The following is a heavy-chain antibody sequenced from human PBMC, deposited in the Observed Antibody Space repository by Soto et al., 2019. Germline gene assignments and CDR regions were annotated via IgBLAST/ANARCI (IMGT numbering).Heavy chain of an antibody. Sequence: GGSLRLSCAASGFTFSSYAMSWVRQAPGKGLEWVSAISGSGGSTYCADSVKGRFTISRDNTKNTLYLQMNSLRAEDTAVYYCAKVSLTYCSGGSCPALFDYWGQGTLVTVSS. V-gene: IGHV3-23*01. CDR2: ISGSGGST. J-gene: IGHJ4*02. CDR1: GFTFSSYA. D-gene: IGHD2-15*01. CDR3: AKVSLTYCSGGSCPALFDY.